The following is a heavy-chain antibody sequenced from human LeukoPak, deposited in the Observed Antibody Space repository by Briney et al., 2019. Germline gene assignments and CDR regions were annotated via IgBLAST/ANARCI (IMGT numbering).Heavy chain of an antibody. Sequence: SESLSLTCGVSGTTFSSYYWSWIRQTPGKGLEWIGEVNHSGYTNMNPALKSRVTISVDASKNQFPLRMSTVTAADTAVYFCARTTTGHDYWGEGTLVTVSS. J-gene: IGHJ4*02. V-gene: IGHV4-34*01. CDR1: GTTFSSYY. D-gene: IGHD4-17*01. CDR3: ARTTTGHDY. CDR2: VNHSGYT.